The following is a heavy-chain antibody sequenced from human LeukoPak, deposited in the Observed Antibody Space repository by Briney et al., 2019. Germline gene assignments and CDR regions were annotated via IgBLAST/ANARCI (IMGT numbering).Heavy chain of an antibody. CDR1: GGSISSSRYY. CDR2: IYYSGST. J-gene: IGHJ4*02. CDR3: ARRAEYSRAHYYFDY. D-gene: IGHD6-6*01. V-gene: IGHV4-39*01. Sequence: SETVSLTCTVSGGSISSSRYYWGWIRQPPGKGLEWIGTIYYSGSTYYNPSLKSRVTISVDTSKNQFSLKLSSVTAADTAVYYCARRAEYSRAHYYFDYWGQGTLVTVSS.